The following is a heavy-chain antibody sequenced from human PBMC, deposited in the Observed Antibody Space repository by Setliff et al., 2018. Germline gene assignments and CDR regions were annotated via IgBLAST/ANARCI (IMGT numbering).Heavy chain of an antibody. CDR3: ARHKSNGSGSYPSLYMDV. CDR2: KYYSGST. J-gene: IGHJ6*03. Sequence: SETLSLTCRVSGGPISSGNYYWGLIRQPPGKGLEWVATKYYSGSTYSNPSLKSLLIISVDAPDNQFSVKLSSVTAADTAVYYCARHKSNGSGSYPSLYMDVWGKGIMVTVSS. V-gene: IGHV4-39*01. D-gene: IGHD3-10*01. CDR1: GGPISSGNYY.